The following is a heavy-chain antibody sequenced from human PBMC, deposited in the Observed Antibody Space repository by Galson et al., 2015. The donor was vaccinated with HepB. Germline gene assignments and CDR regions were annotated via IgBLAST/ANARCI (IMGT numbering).Heavy chain of an antibody. D-gene: IGHD4-17*01. Sequence: SETLSLTCTVSGGSISSYYWSWIRQPPGKGLEWIGYIYYSGSTNYNPSLKSRVTISVDTSKNQFSLKLSSVTAADTAMYYCARLSRVVTTSGIDYWGQGTLVTVSS. J-gene: IGHJ4*02. CDR3: ARLSRVVTTSGIDY. CDR1: GGSISSYY. CDR2: IYYSGST. V-gene: IGHV4-59*01.